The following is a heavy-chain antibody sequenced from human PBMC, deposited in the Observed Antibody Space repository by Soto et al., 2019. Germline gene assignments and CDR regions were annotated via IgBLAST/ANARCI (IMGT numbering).Heavy chain of an antibody. CDR2: IYYSGHT. CDR3: AMSLWFGNTPNWFDP. J-gene: IGHJ5*02. CDR1: GGTISSSSYY. Sequence: SETLSLTCHVSGGTISSSSYYWGWIRQPPGKGLEWIASIYYSGHTYYNPSLKSRVTISVDTSKNQFSLKLSSVTAADTAVYYCAMSLWFGNTPNWFDPWGQGTLVTVSS. V-gene: IGHV4-39*01. D-gene: IGHD3-10*01.